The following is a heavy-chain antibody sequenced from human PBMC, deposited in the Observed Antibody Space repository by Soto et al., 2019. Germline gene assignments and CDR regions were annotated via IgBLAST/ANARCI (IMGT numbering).Heavy chain of an antibody. D-gene: IGHD6-13*01. Sequence: EVQLLESGGDLVQPGGSLRVSCAASGFTFSDYAMSWVRQAPGKGLEWVSSISASGGTKYYADSLKGRFTISRDNSKNTLFLQMTSLRAEDTAVFYCAKEGLSSAGSRGAESWGQGTLVTVSS. CDR3: AKEGLSSAGSRGAES. J-gene: IGHJ5*02. CDR2: ISASGGTK. V-gene: IGHV3-23*01. CDR1: GFTFSDYA.